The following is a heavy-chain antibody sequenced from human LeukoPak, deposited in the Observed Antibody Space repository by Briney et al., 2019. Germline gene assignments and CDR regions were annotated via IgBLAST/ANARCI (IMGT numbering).Heavy chain of an antibody. CDR2: ISYDGSNK. D-gene: IGHD3-3*01. CDR1: GFTFSSYA. J-gene: IGHJ6*02. CDR3: ARDRSDYYGMDV. Sequence: GGSLRLSCAASGFTFSSYAMHWVRQAPGKGLEWVAVISYDGSNKYYADSVKGRFTISRDNSKNTLYLQMNSLRAEDTAVYYCARDRSDYYGMDVWGQGTTVTVSS. V-gene: IGHV3-30-3*01.